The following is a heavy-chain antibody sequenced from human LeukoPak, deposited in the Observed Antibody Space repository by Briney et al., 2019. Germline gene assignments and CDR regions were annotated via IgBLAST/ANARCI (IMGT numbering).Heavy chain of an antibody. Sequence: SETLSLTCTVSGGSISSYHWNWIRQPAGKGLEWIGRIYSSGSTNYNPSFKSRVTISVDRSKNQFSLKLSSVTAADTAVYYCARDVVSGSFDYWGRGTLVTVSS. CDR1: GGSISSYH. CDR3: ARDVVSGSFDY. J-gene: IGHJ4*02. CDR2: IYSSGST. D-gene: IGHD6-19*01. V-gene: IGHV4-4*07.